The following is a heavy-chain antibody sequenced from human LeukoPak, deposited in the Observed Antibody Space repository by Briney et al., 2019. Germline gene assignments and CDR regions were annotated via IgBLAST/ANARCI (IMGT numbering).Heavy chain of an antibody. Sequence: PRRSLRLSCAASGFTFSSYAMHWVRQAPGKGLEWVAVISYDGSNKYHADSVKGRFTISRDNSKNTLYLQMNSLRAEDTAVYYCARGFFGDYFDYWGQGTLVTVSS. CDR1: GFTFSSYA. CDR2: ISYDGSNK. J-gene: IGHJ4*02. V-gene: IGHV3-30-3*01. CDR3: ARGFFGDYFDY. D-gene: IGHD3-3*01.